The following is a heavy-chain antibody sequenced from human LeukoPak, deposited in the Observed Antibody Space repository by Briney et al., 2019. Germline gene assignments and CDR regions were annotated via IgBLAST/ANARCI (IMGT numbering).Heavy chain of an antibody. CDR3: ARDYCSKTSCFDY. V-gene: IGHV1-2*02. J-gene: IGHJ4*02. CDR2: IKPNSGAT. CDR1: GYSFTGYY. Sequence: ASMKVSCKASGYSFTGYYIHWVRQAPGQGLEWMGWIKPNSGATKYAQKSQGRVTMTRDTSISTAYMELSRLRSDDTAVYYCARDYCSKTSCFDYWGQGTLVTVSS. D-gene: IGHD2-2*01.